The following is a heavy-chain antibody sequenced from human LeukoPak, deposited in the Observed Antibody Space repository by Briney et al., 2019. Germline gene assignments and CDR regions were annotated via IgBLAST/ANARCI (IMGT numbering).Heavy chain of an antibody. CDR2: IYYSGST. CDR3: ARVGSGGAWFDF. J-gene: IGHJ4*02. Sequence: SETLPLTCTVSGYSIRSYYWSWIRQPPGKGLEWIGYIYYSGSTNYNPSLKSRVTISVDTSKNQFSLKLSSVTAADTAVYYCARVGSGGAWFDFWGQGTLVSVSS. V-gene: IGHV4-59*01. CDR1: GYSIRSYY. D-gene: IGHD6-19*01.